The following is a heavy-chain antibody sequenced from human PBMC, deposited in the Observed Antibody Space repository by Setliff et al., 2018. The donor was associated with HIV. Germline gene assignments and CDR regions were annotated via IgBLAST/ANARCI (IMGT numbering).Heavy chain of an antibody. J-gene: IGHJ1*01. V-gene: IGHV1-2*02. Sequence: ASVKVSCKASGYTFTGYYMHWVRQAPGQGLEWMGWITPNSGGTNYAQKFQGRVTLTRDTSISTAYMELRRLRSDDTAVYYCARDHGMWDYGGNVLMREYFLHWGQGTLVTVSS. CDR3: ARDHGMWDYGGNVLMREYFLH. D-gene: IGHD4-17*01. CDR1: GYTFTGYY. CDR2: ITPNSGGT.